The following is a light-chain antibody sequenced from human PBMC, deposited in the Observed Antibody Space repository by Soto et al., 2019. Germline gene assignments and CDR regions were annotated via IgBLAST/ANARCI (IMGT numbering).Light chain of an antibody. CDR2: KAS. CDR3: QQYNSYPLT. V-gene: IGKV1-5*03. J-gene: IGKJ4*01. CDR1: QSINSW. Sequence: DIQLTQSPSALSASLGDRVTITCRASQSINSWLAWYQQKSGKAPKLLIYKASSLESGVPSRFSGSGSGTEFTLIISSLQPDDFATYYCQQYNSYPLTFGGGTKVDI.